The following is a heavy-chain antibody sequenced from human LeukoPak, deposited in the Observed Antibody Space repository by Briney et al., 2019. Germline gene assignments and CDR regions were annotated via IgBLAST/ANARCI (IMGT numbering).Heavy chain of an antibody. J-gene: IGHJ4*02. V-gene: IGHV3-21*01. Sequence: GGSLRLSCAASGFTFSSYSMNWVRQAPGKGREWVSSISSSSSYIYYADSVKGRFTISRDNAKNSLYLQMNSLRAEDTAVYYCARDQFSGSYTFDYWGQGTLVTVSS. CDR2: ISSSSSYI. CDR3: ARDQFSGSYTFDY. D-gene: IGHD1-26*01. CDR1: GFTFSSYS.